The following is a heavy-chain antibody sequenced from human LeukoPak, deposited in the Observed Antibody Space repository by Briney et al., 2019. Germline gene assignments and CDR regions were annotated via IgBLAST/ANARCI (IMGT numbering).Heavy chain of an antibody. Sequence: SGGSLRLSCAASGFTFSSYEMNWVRQAPGKGLEWVAFIPYRGSDNNYAASVKGRFTISRDNSKNMLYLQMNSLRLEDTAVYYCAKDRHGHYALDYCGQGTLVTVSS. CDR3: AKDRHGHYALDY. D-gene: IGHD4-17*01. CDR2: IPYRGSDN. J-gene: IGHJ4*02. CDR1: GFTFSSYE. V-gene: IGHV3-30*02.